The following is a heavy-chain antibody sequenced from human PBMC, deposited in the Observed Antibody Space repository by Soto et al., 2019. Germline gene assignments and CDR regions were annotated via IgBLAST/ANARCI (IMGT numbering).Heavy chain of an antibody. CDR3: ARDDDGYSAFDI. V-gene: IGHV3-21*01. Sequence: PGGSLRLSCAASGFTFSSYSMNWVRQAPGKGLEWVSSISSSSSYIYYADSVKGRFTISRDNAKNSLYLQMNSLRAEDTAVYYCARDDDGYSAFDIWGQGTMVTVSS. CDR1: GFTFSSYS. D-gene: IGHD3-22*01. CDR2: ISSSSSYI. J-gene: IGHJ3*02.